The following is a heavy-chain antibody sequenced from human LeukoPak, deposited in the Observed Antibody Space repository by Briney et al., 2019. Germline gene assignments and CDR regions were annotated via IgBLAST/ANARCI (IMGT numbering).Heavy chain of an antibody. Sequence: SETLSLTCTVSGGSISSGGYYWSWLRQHPGTGLEWIGYIYYSGSTYYNPSLKSRVTISVDTSKNQFSLKLSSVTAADTAVYYCARDHGDGYNYLNYWGQGTLVTVSS. D-gene: IGHD5-24*01. CDR3: ARDHGDGYNYLNY. CDR1: GGSISSGGYY. CDR2: IYYSGST. J-gene: IGHJ4*02. V-gene: IGHV4-31*03.